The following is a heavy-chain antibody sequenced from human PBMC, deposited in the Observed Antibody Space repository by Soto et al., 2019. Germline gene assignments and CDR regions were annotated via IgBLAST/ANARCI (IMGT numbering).Heavy chain of an antibody. Sequence: SVKVSCKAPGGTFSSYTISWVRQAPGQGLEWMGRIIPILGIANYAQKFQGRVTITADKSTSTAYMELSSLRSEDTAVYYCARGPPRRYCSSTSCSEYFQHWGQGTLVTVSS. CDR3: ARGPPRRYCSSTSCSEYFQH. CDR2: IIPILGIA. CDR1: GGTFSSYT. V-gene: IGHV1-69*02. J-gene: IGHJ1*01. D-gene: IGHD2-2*01.